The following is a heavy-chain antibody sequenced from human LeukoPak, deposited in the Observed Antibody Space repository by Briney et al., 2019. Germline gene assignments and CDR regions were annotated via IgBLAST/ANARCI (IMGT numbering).Heavy chain of an antibody. D-gene: IGHD3-10*01. CDR2: IYPGDSDT. J-gene: IGHJ4*02. V-gene: IGHV5-51*01. CDR3: TRLIGSGWYFDY. Sequence: GESLKISCKGSTYSFSDYWIGWVRQMPGKGLEWVAIIYPGDSDTRYSPSFQGQVTISAEKSISTVYLQWSSLQASDTAMYYCTRLIGSGWYFDYWGQGTLVIVSS. CDR1: TYSFSDYW.